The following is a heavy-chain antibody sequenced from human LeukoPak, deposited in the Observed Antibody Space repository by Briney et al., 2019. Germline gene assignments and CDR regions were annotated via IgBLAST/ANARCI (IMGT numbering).Heavy chain of an antibody. D-gene: IGHD5-24*01. CDR2: ISGSGGST. CDR1: GFTFSSYA. Sequence: QPGGSLRLSCAASGFTFSSYAMSWVRQAPGKGLEWVSAISGSGGSTYYADSVKGRFTISRDNSKNTLYLQMNSLRAEDTAIYYRTKDLGHRWLQVHYDFWGQGTLVTVSS. CDR3: TKDLGHRWLQVHYDF. V-gene: IGHV3-23*01. J-gene: IGHJ4*02.